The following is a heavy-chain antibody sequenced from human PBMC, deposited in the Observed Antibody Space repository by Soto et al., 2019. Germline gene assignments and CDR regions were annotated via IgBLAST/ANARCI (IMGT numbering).Heavy chain of an antibody. CDR1: GFTFSSYA. J-gene: IGHJ4*02. D-gene: IGHD3-3*01. CDR3: ARESTTFGLLSIDY. CDR2: INAGTT. V-gene: IGHV3-23*01. Sequence: GGSLRLSCAGSGFTFSSYAMSWVRQAPGKGLEWVSAINAGTTHYADSVKGRFTISRDNSKNTLDLQMNSLRAEDTAVYYCARESTTFGLLSIDYWGQGTLVTVSS.